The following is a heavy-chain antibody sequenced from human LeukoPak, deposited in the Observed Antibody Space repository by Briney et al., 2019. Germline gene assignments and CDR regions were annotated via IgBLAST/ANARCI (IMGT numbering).Heavy chain of an antibody. CDR1: GGSISSSSYY. CDR2: ISYSGTT. Sequence: SETLSLTCTVSGGSISSSSYYWGWIRQPPGKGLEWIGTISYSGTTNYNPSLKSRVTISVDKSKNQFSLKLSSVTAADTAVYYCARMAAAGTRFDYWGQGTLVTVSS. D-gene: IGHD6-13*01. V-gene: IGHV4-39*07. J-gene: IGHJ4*02. CDR3: ARMAAAGTRFDY.